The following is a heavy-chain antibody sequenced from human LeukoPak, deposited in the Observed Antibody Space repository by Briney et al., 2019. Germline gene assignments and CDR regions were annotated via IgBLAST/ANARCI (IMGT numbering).Heavy chain of an antibody. J-gene: IGHJ4*02. V-gene: IGHV3-21*01. D-gene: IGHD4-17*01. CDR2: ISTGSNYI. CDR3: ARLFDYGDYRAEPY. CDR1: GFTFRTYT. Sequence: PGGSLRLSCAASGFTFRTYTMHWVRQAPGKWLEWVSSISTGSNYIYYADSVKGRFTISRDNAKNSLYLQMNSLLAEDTAVYYCARLFDYGDYRAEPYWGQGTLVTVSS.